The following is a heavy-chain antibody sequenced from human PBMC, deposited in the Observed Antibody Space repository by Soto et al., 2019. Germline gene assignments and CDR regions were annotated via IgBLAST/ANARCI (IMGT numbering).Heavy chain of an antibody. V-gene: IGHV3-23*01. D-gene: IGHD2-15*01. J-gene: IGHJ4*02. CDR1: GFTFSSYA. CDR2: ISGSGGST. Sequence: EVQLLESGGGLVQPGGSLRLSCAASGFTFSSYAMSWVRQAPGKGLEWVSAISGSGGSTYYADSVKGRFTISSDNSRNTLYVHMNGLRAEDTAVYYCAKWAVGVVAAYRSFRHFDYRGQGTLVTVSS. CDR3: AKWAVGVVAAYRSFRHFDY.